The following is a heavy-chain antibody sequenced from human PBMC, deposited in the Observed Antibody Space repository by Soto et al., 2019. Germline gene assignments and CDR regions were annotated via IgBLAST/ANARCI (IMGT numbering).Heavy chain of an antibody. CDR1: GFTFSNYW. CDR3: ARGRGFVGY. V-gene: IGHV3-7*01. J-gene: IGHJ4*02. CDR2: LRQDGSEK. Sequence: GGSLRLSCAASGFTFSNYWMSWVRQAPGRGLEWLANLRQDGSEKYYVDSVKDRFTISRDNAKNALYLQMNSLRAEDTAVYYCARGRGFVGYWGQGTLVTVSS. D-gene: IGHD3-3*01.